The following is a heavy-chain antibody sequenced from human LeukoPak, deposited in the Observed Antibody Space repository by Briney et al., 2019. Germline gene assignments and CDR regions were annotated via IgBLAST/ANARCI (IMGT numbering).Heavy chain of an antibody. J-gene: IGHJ4*02. D-gene: IGHD3-10*01. V-gene: IGHV3-48*03. CDR3: ARTYYYGSGSNDY. Sequence: PGGSLRLSCAASGFTFSGSAMHWVRQAPGKGLEWVSYIRSSRSTIYYADSVKGRFTISRDNAKNSLYLQMSSLRVEDTAVYYCARTYYYGSGSNDYWGQGTLVTVSS. CDR1: GFTFSGSA. CDR2: IRSSRSTI.